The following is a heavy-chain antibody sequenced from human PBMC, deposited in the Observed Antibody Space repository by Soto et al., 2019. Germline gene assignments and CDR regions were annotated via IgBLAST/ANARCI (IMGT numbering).Heavy chain of an antibody. CDR2: IYYSGST. J-gene: IGHJ3*02. CDR1: GGSISSYY. V-gene: IGHV4-59*01. CDR3: AREGTACTNGVCYRLGAFDI. D-gene: IGHD2-8*01. Sequence: LSLTCTVSGGSISSYYWSWIRQPPGKGLEWIGYIYYSGSTNYNPSLKSRVTISVDTSKNQFSLKLSSVTAADTAVYYCAREGTACTNGVCYRLGAFDIWGQGTMVTVSS.